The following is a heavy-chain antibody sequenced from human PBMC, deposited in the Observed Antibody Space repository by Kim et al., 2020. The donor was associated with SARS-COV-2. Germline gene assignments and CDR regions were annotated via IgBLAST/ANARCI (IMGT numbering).Heavy chain of an antibody. D-gene: IGHD2-15*01. CDR2: IYYSAST. V-gene: IGHV4-39*01. Sequence: SETLSLTCTVSGGSISSSSYYWGWIRQPPGKGLEWIGSIYYSASTYYNPSLKSRVTISVDTSKNPFSLNLSPVTAADTAVYYFARQGGEEGYCSGGSCYSLALDIWGKGPMVTSLQ. J-gene: IGHJ3*02. CDR1: GGSISSSSYY. CDR3: ARQGGEEGYCSGGSCYSLALDI.